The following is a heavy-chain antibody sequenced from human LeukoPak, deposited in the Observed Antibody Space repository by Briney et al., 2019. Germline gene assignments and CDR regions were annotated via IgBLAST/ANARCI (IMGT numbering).Heavy chain of an antibody. CDR1: GGSISSSSYY. CDR3: ANQLSYLYYFDY. Sequence: SETLSLTCTVSGGSISSSSYYWGWIRQPPGKGLEWIGSIYYSGSTYYNPSLKSRVTISVETSKNQFSLKLSSVTAADTAVYYCANQLSYLYYFDYWGQGTLVTVSS. J-gene: IGHJ4*02. CDR2: IYYSGST. D-gene: IGHD2-2*01. V-gene: IGHV4-39*07.